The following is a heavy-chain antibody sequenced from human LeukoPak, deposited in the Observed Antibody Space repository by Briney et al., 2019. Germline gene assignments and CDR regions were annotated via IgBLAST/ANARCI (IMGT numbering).Heavy chain of an antibody. J-gene: IGHJ3*02. CDR1: GGSFSGYF. V-gene: IGHV4-34*01. D-gene: IGHD2-21*02. Sequence: KPSETLSLTFAVYGGSFSGYFWCWIRPPPRKGLGWVGVINHSGSTNYNPSLKSPVTKTVATSKIQLPLKLSSVTAADTAVYYCARGREDCGGDCYSVAFDIWGQGTMVTVSS. CDR3: ARGREDCGGDCYSVAFDI. CDR2: INHSGST.